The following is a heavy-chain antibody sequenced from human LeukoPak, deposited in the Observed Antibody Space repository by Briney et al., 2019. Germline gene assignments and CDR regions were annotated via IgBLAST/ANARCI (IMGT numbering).Heavy chain of an antibody. CDR1: GFTFSSHE. CDR3: ARGDYYDNYFDY. V-gene: IGHV3-48*03. J-gene: IGHJ4*02. CDR2: ISSSGRSI. D-gene: IGHD3-22*01. Sequence: PGGSLRLSCAASGFTFSSHEMNWVRQAPGKGLEWVSYISSSGRSIYYADSVKGRFTISRDNAKNSLSLQMNSLRAEDTAVYYCARGDYYDNYFDYWGQGTLVTVSS.